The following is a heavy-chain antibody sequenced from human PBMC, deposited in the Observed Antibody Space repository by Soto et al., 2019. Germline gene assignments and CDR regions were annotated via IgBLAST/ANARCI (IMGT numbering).Heavy chain of an antibody. J-gene: IGHJ5*02. CDR1: GFSLSTSGAA. CDR3: AHRATMTIFGLIIDNGICFDP. Sequence: QINLIESGPTLVKPTQTLTLTCTFSGFSLSTSGAAVGWVRQPPGRALEWLALIYWDGDKRYNASLANTLTITKATIMTPVVLTLTNVDPADTGTYYCAHRATMTIFGLIIDNGICFDPWGQGTRVIVSS. D-gene: IGHD3-3*01. CDR2: IYWDGDK. V-gene: IGHV2-5*02.